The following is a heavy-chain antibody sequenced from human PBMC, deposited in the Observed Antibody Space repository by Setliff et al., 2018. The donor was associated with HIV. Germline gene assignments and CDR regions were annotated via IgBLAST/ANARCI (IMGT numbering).Heavy chain of an antibody. CDR1: GGSISSSSYY. Sequence: NPSETLSLTCTVSGGSISSSSYYWGWIRQPPGKGLEWLGSVYHSGSTYYNPSLKSRVTISIDTSKNQFSLKLTSVTAADTAVYFCARGTAPRRGTNYSGNYPLDYWGQGTLVTVSS. D-gene: IGHD4-4*01. J-gene: IGHJ4*02. V-gene: IGHV4-39*07. CDR3: ARGTAPRRGTNYSGNYPLDY. CDR2: VYHSGST.